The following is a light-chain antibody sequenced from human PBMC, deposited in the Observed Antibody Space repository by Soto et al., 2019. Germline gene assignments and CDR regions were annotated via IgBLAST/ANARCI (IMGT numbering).Light chain of an antibody. CDR1: QSVSRSS. J-gene: IGKJ1*01. CDR2: GAS. Sequence: EIVLTQSPGTLSLSPGERATLSCRASQSVSRSSLAWYQQKPGQAPRLLIYGASSRATGIPDRFSGSGSGTDFTLTISRLEPEDFAVYYCQQYGSSPPTFGQGTKVEIK. CDR3: QQYGSSPPT. V-gene: IGKV3-20*01.